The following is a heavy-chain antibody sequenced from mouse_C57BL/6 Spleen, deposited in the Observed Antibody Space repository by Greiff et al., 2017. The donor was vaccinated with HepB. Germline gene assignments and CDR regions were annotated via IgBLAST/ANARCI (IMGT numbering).Heavy chain of an antibody. CDR3: ARRTTIVFYYAMDY. Sequence: VKLMESGAELVKPGASVKISCKASGYAFSSYWMNWVKQRPGKGLEWIGQIYPGDGDTNYNGKFKGKATLTADKSSSTAYMQLSSLTSEDSAVYFCARRTTIVFYYAMDYWGQGTSVTVSS. CDR1: GYAFSSYW. D-gene: IGHD2-12*01. V-gene: IGHV1-80*01. J-gene: IGHJ4*01. CDR2: IYPGDGDT.